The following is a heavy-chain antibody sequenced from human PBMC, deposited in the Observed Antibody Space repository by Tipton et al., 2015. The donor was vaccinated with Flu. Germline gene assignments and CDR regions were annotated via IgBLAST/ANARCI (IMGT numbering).Heavy chain of an antibody. V-gene: IGHV4-61*02. CDR1: GGSITRGTYY. Sequence: LRLSCTVSGGSITRGTYYYNWIRQAAGKGLEWIGRIYTNGNTNYKASLRSRVTISIDRSKNQFSLSLSSVTAADTAMYYCARGDYGDYDHEADGFDTWGQGTLVSVSA. CDR3: ARGDYGDYDHEADGFDT. J-gene: IGHJ3*02. D-gene: IGHD4-17*01. CDR2: IYTNGNT.